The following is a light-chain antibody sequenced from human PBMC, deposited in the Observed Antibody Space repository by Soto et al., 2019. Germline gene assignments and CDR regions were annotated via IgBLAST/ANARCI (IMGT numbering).Light chain of an antibody. CDR1: QSVGDY. CDR3: QQRSKLPRT. J-gene: IGKJ4*01. V-gene: IGKV3-11*01. CDR2: GAS. Sequence: DILLTQSPATLSLSPGERATLSCRASQSVGDYLARYQQRPGQAPRLLIYGASNRATGIPARFSASGSETDFTLTISSLQPDDSAVYFCQQRSKLPRTFGGGTKVDIK.